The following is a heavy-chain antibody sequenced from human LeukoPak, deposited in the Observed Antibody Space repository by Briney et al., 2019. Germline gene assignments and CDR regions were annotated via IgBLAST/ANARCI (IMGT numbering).Heavy chain of an antibody. CDR1: GYTFTSYY. J-gene: IGHJ4*02. Sequence: ASVKVSCKASGYTFTSYYMHWVRQAPGQGLEWMGIINPSGGSTSYAQKSQGRVTMTRDTSTSTVYMELSSLRSEDTAVYYCAREEADSSGYYYGIDYWGQGTLVTVSS. CDR3: AREEADSSGYYYGIDY. V-gene: IGHV1-46*01. CDR2: INPSGGST. D-gene: IGHD3-22*01.